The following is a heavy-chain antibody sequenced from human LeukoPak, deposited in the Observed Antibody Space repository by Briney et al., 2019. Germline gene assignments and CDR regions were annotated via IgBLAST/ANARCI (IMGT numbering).Heavy chain of an antibody. CDR1: GGTFSSYA. Sequence: SVKVSCKASGGTFSSYAISWVRQAPGQGLEWMGGIIPIFGTANYAQKFQGRVTITTDESTSTAYMELSSLRSEDTAVYYCAGAPSPYYDPYHYYMHVWGKGTTVTVSS. V-gene: IGHV1-69*05. J-gene: IGHJ6*03. CDR2: IIPIFGTA. D-gene: IGHD3-3*01. CDR3: AGAPSPYYDPYHYYMHV.